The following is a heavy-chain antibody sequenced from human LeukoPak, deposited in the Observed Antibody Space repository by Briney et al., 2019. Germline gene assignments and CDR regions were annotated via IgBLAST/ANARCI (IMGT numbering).Heavy chain of an antibody. D-gene: IGHD6-19*01. J-gene: IGHJ4*02. V-gene: IGHV3-48*01. CDR2: ISRSSSII. CDR1: GFTFSSYR. CDR3: ARDMGSGWFFDYFDY. Sequence: GGSLRLSCAASGFTFSSYRMSWVRQAPGKGLEWVSYISRSSSIIYYADSVKGRFTISRDNAKNSLYLQMNSLRAEDTAVYYCARDMGSGWFFDYFDYWGQGTPVTVSS.